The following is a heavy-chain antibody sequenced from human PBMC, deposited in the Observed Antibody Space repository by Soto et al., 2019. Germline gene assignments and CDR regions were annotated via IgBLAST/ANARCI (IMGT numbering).Heavy chain of an antibody. D-gene: IGHD3-22*01. Sequence: SETLSLTCAVYGGSFSVHYWSLIRQPPGKGLEWIGEINHSGGTSYNPSLKSRVTISVDTSKSQFSLKLTSVTAADRAVYYCARGSVDTVDTTGLYEYWGQGTRVTVSS. V-gene: IGHV4-34*01. CDR3: ARGSVDTVDTTGLYEY. J-gene: IGHJ4*02. CDR2: INHSGGT. CDR1: GGSFSVHY.